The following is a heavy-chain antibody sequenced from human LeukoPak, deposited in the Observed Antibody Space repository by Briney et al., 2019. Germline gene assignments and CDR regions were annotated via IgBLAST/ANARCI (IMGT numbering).Heavy chain of an antibody. J-gene: IGHJ3*02. CDR2: IYYSGST. CDR1: GYSISSSYY. CDR3: ARPRYYDILTGYLNAFDI. Sequence: SETLSLTCAVSGYSISSSYYWGWIRQPPGKGLEWIGSIYYSGSTYYNPSLKSRVTISVDTSKNQFSLKLSSVTAADTAVYYCARPRYYDILTGYLNAFDIWGQGTMVTVSS. D-gene: IGHD3-9*01. V-gene: IGHV4-38-2*01.